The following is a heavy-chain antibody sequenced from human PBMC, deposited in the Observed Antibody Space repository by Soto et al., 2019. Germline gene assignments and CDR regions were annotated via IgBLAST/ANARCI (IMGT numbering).Heavy chain of an antibody. Sequence: GESLKISCKGSGYIFTSYWIGWVRQIPGKGLEWMGIIYPGDSDTRYSPSFQGQVTISADKSISTAYLQWSSLKASDTAMYYCARHRPGGSFRCSSTSCYTTYYYYGMDVWSQGTTVTVSS. CDR2: IYPGDSDT. V-gene: IGHV5-51*01. CDR1: GYIFTSYW. D-gene: IGHD2-2*02. J-gene: IGHJ6*02. CDR3: ARHRPGGSFRCSSTSCYTTYYYYGMDV.